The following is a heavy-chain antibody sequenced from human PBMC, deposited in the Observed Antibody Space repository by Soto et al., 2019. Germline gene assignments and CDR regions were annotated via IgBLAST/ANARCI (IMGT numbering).Heavy chain of an antibody. J-gene: IGHJ3*01. V-gene: IGHV4-34*01. CDR2: INHSGST. CDR1: GGSFSGYY. Sequence: PSETLSLTCAVYGGSFSGYYWSWIRQPPGKGLEWIGEINHSGSTNYNPSLKSRVTMSVDKSNNQFSLKLSSVTAADTAVYYCGRVASVALDLWGQGTMVTVSS. CDR3: GRVASVALDL. D-gene: IGHD3-3*01.